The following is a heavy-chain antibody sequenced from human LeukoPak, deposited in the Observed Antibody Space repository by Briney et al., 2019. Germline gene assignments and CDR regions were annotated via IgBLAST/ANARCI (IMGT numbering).Heavy chain of an antibody. CDR3: ARGSKAAPGTFDY. V-gene: IGHV4-59*01. CDR1: GGSISSYY. J-gene: IGHJ4*02. CDR2: IYYTRST. D-gene: IGHD6-13*01. Sequence: SETLSLTCTVSGGSISSYYWSWIRQPPGKGLEWIGYIYYTRSTDYNPSLKSRVAISVDTSKNQFSLKLSSVTAADTAVYYCARGSKAAPGTFDYWGQGTLVTVSS.